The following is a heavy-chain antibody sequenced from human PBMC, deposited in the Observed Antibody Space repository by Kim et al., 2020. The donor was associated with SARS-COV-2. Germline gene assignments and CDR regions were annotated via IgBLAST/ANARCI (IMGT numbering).Heavy chain of an antibody. CDR2: ISSSSIFI. CDR1: GFTFSSYS. Sequence: GGSLRLSCEASGFTFSSYSMNWVRQAPGKGLEWVSSISSSSIFIQYVDSVKGRFTISRDNAKNSLYLQMNSLRAEDTAVYYCARGYYSDSSGYDGFDIWGQGTMITVSS. D-gene: IGHD3-22*01. CDR3: ARGYYSDSSGYDGFDI. J-gene: IGHJ3*02. V-gene: IGHV3-21*01.